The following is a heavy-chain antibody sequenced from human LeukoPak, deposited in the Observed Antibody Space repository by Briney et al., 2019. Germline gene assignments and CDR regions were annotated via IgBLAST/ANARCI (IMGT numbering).Heavy chain of an antibody. CDR3: AKAPPSLSSPDN. Sequence: HPGGSLRLSCVASGFTFSSYVLSWVRQAPGKGLEWVSAISGSGGSTYYADSVKGRFTISRDNSKNTLFLQINSLRAEDTAVYYCAKAPPSLSSPDNRGQGTLVTVSS. J-gene: IGHJ4*02. CDR2: ISGSGGST. V-gene: IGHV3-23*01. CDR1: GFTFSSYV. D-gene: IGHD2/OR15-2a*01.